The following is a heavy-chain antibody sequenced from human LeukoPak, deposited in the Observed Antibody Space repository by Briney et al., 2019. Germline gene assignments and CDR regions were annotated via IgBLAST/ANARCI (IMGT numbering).Heavy chain of an antibody. J-gene: IGHJ4*02. D-gene: IGHD3-3*01. CDR3: ARWGYYDFWSGSDY. V-gene: IGHV3-30-3*01. CDR1: GYTFTSYA. Sequence: SCKASGYTFTSYAMNWVRQAPGKGLEWVAVISYDGSNKYYADSVKGRFTISRDNSKNTLYLQMNSLRAEDTAVYYCARWGYYDFWSGSDYWGQGTLVTVSS. CDR2: ISYDGSNK.